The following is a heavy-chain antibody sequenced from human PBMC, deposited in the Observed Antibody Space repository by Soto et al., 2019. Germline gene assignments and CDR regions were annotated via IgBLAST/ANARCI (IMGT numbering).Heavy chain of an antibody. V-gene: IGHV4-34*01. CDR2: INHSGST. J-gene: IGHJ4*02. CDR3: ARTRCSSSGCRPNFDN. Sequence: QVQLQQWGAGLLKPSETLSLTCAVYGGSFSGYYWSWLRQPPGKGLEWIGEINHSGSTNYNPSLKSRVTISPDTSKNQFSLRLSSVTAADTAVYYCARTRCSSSGCRPNFDNWGQGTLVTVSS. CDR1: GGSFSGYY. D-gene: IGHD2-2*01.